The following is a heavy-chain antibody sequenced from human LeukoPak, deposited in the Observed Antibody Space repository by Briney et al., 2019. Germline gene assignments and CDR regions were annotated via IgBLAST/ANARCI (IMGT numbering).Heavy chain of an antibody. CDR3: ARDLDYA. D-gene: IGHD4-17*01. CDR1: GFTFSSYA. CDR2: ISYDGSNK. Sequence: PGGSLRLSCAASGFTFSSYAMHWVRQAPGKGLEWVAVISYDGSNKYYADSVKGRFTISRDNSKNTLYLQMNSLRAEDTAVYYCARDLDYAWGQGTLVAVSS. V-gene: IGHV3-30*04. J-gene: IGHJ5*02.